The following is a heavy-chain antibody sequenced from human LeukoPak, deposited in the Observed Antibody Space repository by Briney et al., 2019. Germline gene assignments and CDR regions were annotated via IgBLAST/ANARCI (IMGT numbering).Heavy chain of an antibody. CDR2: ISYDVSSE. D-gene: IGHD3-22*01. J-gene: IGHJ4*02. CDR3: AKDLFMWRGDEETMIVVVIPYSFDY. V-gene: IGHV3-30*18. CDR1: GFTFSSYG. Sequence: PGRSLRLSCAASGFTFSSYGMHWVRQAPGKGLEWVAVISYDVSSEFYADSVKGRFTISRDNSKNTLYLQMNSLRAEDTAVYYCAKDLFMWRGDEETMIVVVIPYSFDYWGQGTLVTVSS.